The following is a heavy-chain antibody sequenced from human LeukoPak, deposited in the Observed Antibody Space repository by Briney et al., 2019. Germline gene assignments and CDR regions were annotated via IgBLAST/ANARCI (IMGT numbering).Heavy chain of an antibody. CDR2: ITGNGGYNT. V-gene: IGHV3-23*01. D-gene: IGHD2-2*01. Sequence: PGGSLRLSCAASGFTFAGNAMSWVRQAPGKGLEWVSGITGNGGYNTYYAESVKGRFIISRDDSKNTLYLQMNSLRAEDTAVYYCARGARSTYQEFDYWGQGTLVTVSS. CDR1: GFTFAGNA. J-gene: IGHJ4*02. CDR3: ARGARSTYQEFDY.